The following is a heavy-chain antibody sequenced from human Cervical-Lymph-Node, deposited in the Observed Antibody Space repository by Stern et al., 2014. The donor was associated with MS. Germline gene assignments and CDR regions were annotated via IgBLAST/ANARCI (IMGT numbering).Heavy chain of an antibody. V-gene: IGHV4-59*01. CDR2: IYYSGST. J-gene: IGHJ6*02. CDR3: ARVTPDYYYYYGMDV. Sequence: QVQLQESGPGLVKPSETLSLTCTVSGGSISSYYWSWIRQPPGKGLEWIGYIYYSGSTNYNPSLKSRVTISVDTSKNQFSLKLSSVPAADTAVYYCARVTPDYYYYYGMDVWGQGTTVTVSS. CDR1: GGSISSYY.